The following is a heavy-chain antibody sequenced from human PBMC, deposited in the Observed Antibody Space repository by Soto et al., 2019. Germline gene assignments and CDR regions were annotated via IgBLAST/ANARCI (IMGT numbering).Heavy chain of an antibody. CDR2: IYHNGIT. CDR3: ASHGFDWFLGDAFDI. CDR1: GTSISSSYW. Sequence: SETMSLTCRVSGTSISSSYWWAWVRQSPGKGLEWIGEIYHNGITKYNPYLKSRVSMSIDKSNNQFSLKLTSVTAADTAVYYCASHGFDWFLGDAFDIWGQGTIVTVSS. J-gene: IGHJ3*02. D-gene: IGHD3-9*01. V-gene: IGHV4-4*02.